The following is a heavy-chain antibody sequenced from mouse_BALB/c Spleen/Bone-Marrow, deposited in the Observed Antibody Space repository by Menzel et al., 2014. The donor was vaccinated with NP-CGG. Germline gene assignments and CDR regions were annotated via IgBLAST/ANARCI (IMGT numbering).Heavy chain of an antibody. J-gene: IGHJ3*01. CDR2: IYPGSGDT. V-gene: IGHV1-77*01. CDR3: ARDHYGNYERFDY. CDR1: GYTFTDYY. Sequence: VQLQQSGAELARPGASVKLSCKASGYTFTDYYINWVQQRTGQGLEWIGEIYPGSGDTYYNEKFKGKATLTADKAYNIVKIHLNSLTSEDSAVYFCARDHYGNYERFDYWGQGTLVTVSA. D-gene: IGHD2-1*01.